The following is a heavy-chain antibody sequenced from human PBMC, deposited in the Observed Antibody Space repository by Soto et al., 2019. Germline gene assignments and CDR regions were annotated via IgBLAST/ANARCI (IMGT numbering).Heavy chain of an antibody. CDR3: ARTNPTVPFDP. Sequence: ASVKVSCKTSGYTFINYFMHWVRQAPGQGLEWMGIINPGDGSTSYAQNFQGRVTMTRDTSTSTVYMELSSLRSEDTAVYYCARTNPTVPFDPWGQGTLVTVSS. J-gene: IGHJ5*02. CDR1: GYTFINYF. D-gene: IGHD4-4*01. V-gene: IGHV1-46*03. CDR2: INPGDGST.